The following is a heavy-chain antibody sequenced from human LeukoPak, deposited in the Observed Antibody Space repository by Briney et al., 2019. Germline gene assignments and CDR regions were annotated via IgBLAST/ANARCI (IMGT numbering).Heavy chain of an antibody. Sequence: HPGGSLRLSCAASGFMFINTWMSWVRQAPGKGLEWVSAISGSGGSTYYADSVKGRFTISRDNSKNTLYLQMNSLRAEDTAVYYCATIRFLEGNWFDPWGQGTLVTVSS. D-gene: IGHD3-3*01. J-gene: IGHJ5*02. CDR2: ISGSGGST. CDR1: GFMFINTW. V-gene: IGHV3-23*01. CDR3: ATIRFLEGNWFDP.